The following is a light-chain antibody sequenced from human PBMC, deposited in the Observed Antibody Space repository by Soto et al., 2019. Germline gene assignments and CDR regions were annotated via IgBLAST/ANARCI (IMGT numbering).Light chain of an antibody. J-gene: IGKJ3*01. V-gene: IGKV3-20*01. CDR3: QHYGNTPPSVT. Sequence: EFVLTQSPGTLSLSPGERAILSCRASQSVTSTYIAWYQQKPGQAPRLLIYGASSRATGIPDRFSGSGSGTDFTLTISRLEAEDFAVYYCQHYGNTPPSVTFGPGTKVDIK. CDR1: QSVTSTY. CDR2: GAS.